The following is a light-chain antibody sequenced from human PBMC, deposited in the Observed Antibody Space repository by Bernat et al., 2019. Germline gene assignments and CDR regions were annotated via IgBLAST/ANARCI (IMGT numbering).Light chain of an antibody. J-gene: IGKJ3*01. CDR3: QRYGA. CDR2: GAS. Sequence: DIQLTQSPSSLSASVGDRVTITCQASQDIGSSLNWYQQKPVKAPKLLIYGASNLETGVPSRFSGSGSGTDFTFTISSLQPEDIATYFCQRYGAFGPGTKVDVK. V-gene: IGKV1-33*01. CDR1: QDIGSS.